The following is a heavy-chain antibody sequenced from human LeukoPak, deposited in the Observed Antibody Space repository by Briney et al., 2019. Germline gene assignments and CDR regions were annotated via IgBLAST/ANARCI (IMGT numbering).Heavy chain of an antibody. CDR2: ISWNSGSI. Sequence: PGGSLRLSCAASGFTFDDYAMHWVRQAPGKGLEWVSGISWNSGSIGYADSVKGRFTISRDNAKNSLYLQMNSLRAEDMALYYCAKGYSSSWSWYFDLWGRGTLVTVSS. CDR3: AKGYSSSWSWYFDL. D-gene: IGHD6-13*01. J-gene: IGHJ2*01. V-gene: IGHV3-9*03. CDR1: GFTFDDYA.